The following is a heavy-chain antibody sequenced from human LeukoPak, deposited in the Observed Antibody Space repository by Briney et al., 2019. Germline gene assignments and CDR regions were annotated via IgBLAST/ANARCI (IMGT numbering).Heavy chain of an antibody. J-gene: IGHJ4*02. V-gene: IGHV4-59*12. CDR2: IYYSGST. Sequence: SETLSLTCTVSGGSISSYYWSWIRQPPGKGLEWIGYIYYSGSTNYNPSLKSRVTISVDTSKNQFSLKLSSVTAADTAVYYCARGLYTVNFDYWGQGTLVTVSS. CDR1: GGSISSYY. D-gene: IGHD4-11*01. CDR3: ARGLYTVNFDY.